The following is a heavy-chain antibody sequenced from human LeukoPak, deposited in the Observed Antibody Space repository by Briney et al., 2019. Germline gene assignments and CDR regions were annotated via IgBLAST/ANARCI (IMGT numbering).Heavy chain of an antibody. CDR2: ISYDESYK. CDR1: GFTFRSFA. CDR3: AREPPDTTVTPNYFDY. V-gene: IGHV3-30-3*01. D-gene: IGHD4-17*01. J-gene: IGHJ4*02. Sequence: QPGGSLRLSCAASGFTFRSFAMHWVRQAPGKGLEWVAIISYDESYKYYADSVKGRFTISRDNSKNTLFLQMNSLRAEDTAVYYCAREPPDTTVTPNYFDYWGQGTLVTVSS.